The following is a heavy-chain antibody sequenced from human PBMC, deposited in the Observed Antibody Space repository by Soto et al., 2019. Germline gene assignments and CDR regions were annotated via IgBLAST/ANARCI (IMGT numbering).Heavy chain of an antibody. V-gene: IGHV5-51*01. J-gene: IGHJ6*02. CDR3: AGRATGKSSPVDV. Sequence: GESLKISCKGSGYSFINYWIGWVRQMPGKGLEWMGIIYPGDSDTRYSPSFQGQVTISADKSISTAYLQWSSLKASDTAKYYCAGRATGKSSPVDVWGQGTTVTVSS. CDR2: IYPGDSDT. D-gene: IGHD6-13*01. CDR1: GYSFINYW.